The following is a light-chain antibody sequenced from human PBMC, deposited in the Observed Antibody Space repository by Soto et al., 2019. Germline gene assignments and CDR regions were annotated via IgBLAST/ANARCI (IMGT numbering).Light chain of an antibody. Sequence: DIQMTQSPSSLSASVGDRVTITCQASQDINNYLIWYQHKPGKAPKLLIYDASTLGTGVSSRFRRGGSETHFPSTISSLQPEDIATYYCQQFDSAQCTFGQGTKLELK. J-gene: IGKJ2*02. CDR1: QDINNY. CDR3: QQFDSAQCT. CDR2: DAS. V-gene: IGKV1-33*01.